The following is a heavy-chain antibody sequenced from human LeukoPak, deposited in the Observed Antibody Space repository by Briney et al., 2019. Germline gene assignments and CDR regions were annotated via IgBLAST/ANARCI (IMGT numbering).Heavy chain of an antibody. V-gene: IGHV1-2*02. CDR1: GFTFTDHY. CDR3: ARGHDWGGDY. Sequence: GASVTVSCKASGFTFTDHYMHWVRQAPGQGLEWMGWINGKRGDTNYAQNLQDRVTMTRDKSTSTVYMELSRLTVDDTAVYYCARGHDWGGDYWGQGTLVTVSS. D-gene: IGHD3-9*01. CDR2: INGKRGDT. J-gene: IGHJ4*02.